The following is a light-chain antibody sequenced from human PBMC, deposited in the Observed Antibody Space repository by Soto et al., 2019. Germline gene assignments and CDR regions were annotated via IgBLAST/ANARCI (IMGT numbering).Light chain of an antibody. J-gene: IGKJ4*01. CDR2: GAS. Sequence: IVLTQSPCTLSLSPGERATLSCKSSQRVSRSNIGWYQQKPGQDPSLLIYGASKRTTGVPDRFSGSGSDTEFTLIISRLEPEDFAVYYCHHYGSTLLPFGGGTKVAI. V-gene: IGKV3-20*01. CDR3: HHYGSTLLP. CDR1: QRVSRSN.